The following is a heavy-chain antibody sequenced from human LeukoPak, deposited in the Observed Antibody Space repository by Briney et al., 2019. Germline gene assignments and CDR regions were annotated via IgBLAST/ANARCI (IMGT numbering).Heavy chain of an antibody. CDR2: ISGSGGST. CDR1: GFTFSSYA. D-gene: IGHD4-17*01. V-gene: IGHV3-23*01. J-gene: IGHJ3*02. Sequence: LGGSLRLSCAASGFTFSSYAMSWVRQAPGKGLEWVSAISGSGGSTFYAYSVKGRFTISRDNSKNTLYLQMNSLRAEDTAVYYCAKSGDYEYAFDIWGQGTMVTVSS. CDR3: AKSGDYEYAFDI.